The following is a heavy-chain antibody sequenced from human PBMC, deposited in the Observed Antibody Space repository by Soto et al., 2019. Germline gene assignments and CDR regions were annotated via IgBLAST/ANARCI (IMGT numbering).Heavy chain of an antibody. D-gene: IGHD2-21*02. CDR1: GGTFSSYA. CDR2: IIPIFGTA. V-gene: IGHV1-69*13. CDR3: ARDEPPYLICGGDCYGLDS. J-gene: IGHJ4*02. Sequence: GASVKVSCKASGGTFSSYAISWVRQAPGQGLEWMGGIIPIFGTANYAQKFQGRVTITADESTSTAYMELSSLRSEDTAVYYCARDEPPYLICGGDCYGLDSWGQGTLVTVSS.